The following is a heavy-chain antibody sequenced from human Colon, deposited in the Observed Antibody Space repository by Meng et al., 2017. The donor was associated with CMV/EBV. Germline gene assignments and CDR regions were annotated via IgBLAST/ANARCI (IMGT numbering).Heavy chain of an antibody. CDR3: AVIVPATDYSYGTDV. Sequence: ASVKVSCKASGYPFTNYNINWVRQATGQGLEWMGWMNPNSGETGFGQKFQGRITMTRDTSISTAYLELSSLKSKDTALYFCAVIVPATDYSYGTDVWGQGTTVTVSS. V-gene: IGHV1-8*01. D-gene: IGHD2-15*01. J-gene: IGHJ6*02. CDR1: GYPFTNYN. CDR2: MNPNSGET.